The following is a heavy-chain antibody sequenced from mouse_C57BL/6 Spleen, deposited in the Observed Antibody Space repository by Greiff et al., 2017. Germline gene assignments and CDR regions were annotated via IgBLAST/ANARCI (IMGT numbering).Heavy chain of an antibody. D-gene: IGHD2-10*02. CDR3: VRDGGGYGNHAMDY. CDR1: GFTFNTYA. CDR2: IRSKSSNYAT. Sequence: DVMLVESGGGLVQPKGSLKLSCAASGFTFNTYAMHWVRQAPGKGLEWVARIRSKSSNYATYYADSVKDRFTISRDDSQSMLYLQMNNLKTEDTAMYYCVRDGGGYGNHAMDYWGQGTSVTVSS. V-gene: IGHV10-3*01. J-gene: IGHJ4*01.